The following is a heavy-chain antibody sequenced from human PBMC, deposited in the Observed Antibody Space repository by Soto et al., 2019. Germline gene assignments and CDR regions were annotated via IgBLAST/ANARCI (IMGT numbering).Heavy chain of an antibody. CDR2: IYYTGNT. Sequence: QVQLQESGPGLVKPSQTLSLTCTVSGGSISSGGTGSYWTWIRQLPGKGLEWIGYIYYTGNTYYNXAXKRXPTISIDTSENQFSLKLTSVTAADTAVYFCASGHDAYKVRYWGQGTLVTVSS. J-gene: IGHJ4*02. CDR1: GGSISSGGTGSY. D-gene: IGHD1-1*01. CDR3: ASGHDAYKVRY. V-gene: IGHV4-31*01.